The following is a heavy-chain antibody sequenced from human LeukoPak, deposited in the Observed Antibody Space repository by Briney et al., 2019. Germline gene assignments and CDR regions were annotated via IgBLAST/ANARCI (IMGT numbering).Heavy chain of an antibody. CDR3: ARAKPNSSKNAFDI. CDR2: VYYSGST. D-gene: IGHD6-13*01. Sequence: SETLSLTCTVSGGSISGYFWSWIRQPPGKGLEWIGYVYYSGSTSYNPSLKSRVTISVDTSKNQFSLKLSSVTAADTAVYYCARAKPNSSKNAFDIWGQGTMVTVSS. V-gene: IGHV4-59*08. CDR1: GGSISGYF. J-gene: IGHJ3*02.